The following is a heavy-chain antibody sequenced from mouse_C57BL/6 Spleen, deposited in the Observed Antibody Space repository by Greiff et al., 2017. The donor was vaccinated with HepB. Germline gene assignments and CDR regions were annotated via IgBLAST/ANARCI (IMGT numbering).Heavy chain of an antibody. CDR2: IDPNSGGT. CDR1: GYTFTSYW. J-gene: IGHJ1*03. D-gene: IGHD1-1*01. Sequence: VQLQQPGAELLKPGASVKLSCKASGYTFTSYWMHWVKQRPGRGLEWIGRIDPNSGGTKYNEKFKSKATLTVDKPSSTAYMQLSSLTSEDSAVYYCARRYYYGSSYWYFDVWGTGTTVTVSS. V-gene: IGHV1-72*01. CDR3: ARRYYYGSSYWYFDV.